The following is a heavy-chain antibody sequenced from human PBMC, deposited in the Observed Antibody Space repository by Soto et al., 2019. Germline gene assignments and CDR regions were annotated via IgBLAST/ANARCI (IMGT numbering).Heavy chain of an antibody. J-gene: IGHJ4*02. CDR2: IRSKPNNYAT. CDR3: ATGYDMITN. D-gene: IGHD3-16*01. Sequence: SGGSLRLSCAASGFTFXGSAMHWVRQTSGKGLEWVGRIRSKPNNYATAYAASVKGRFTISRDDSKNTAYLQMNSLETEDTAVYYCATGYDMITNWGQGTLVTVSS. CDR1: GFTFXGSA. V-gene: IGHV3-73*01.